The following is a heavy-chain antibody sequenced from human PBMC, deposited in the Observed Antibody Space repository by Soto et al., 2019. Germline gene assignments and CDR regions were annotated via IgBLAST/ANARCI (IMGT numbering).Heavy chain of an antibody. CDR2: IYHKGST. J-gene: IGHJ5*02. V-gene: IGHV4-4*02. CDR1: GGSISSSNW. CDR3: ARYFYDSLTDDDRGTCWFDP. D-gene: IGHD3-9*01. Sequence: SDTLSLTCAVSGGSISSSNWWSWVRQLPGKGREGTREIYHKGSTNDNPSLKSRINMSVDKSNNHFSLKLSSLTNADTAVYYYARYFYDSLTDDDRGTCWFDPWGQGTLVTVSS.